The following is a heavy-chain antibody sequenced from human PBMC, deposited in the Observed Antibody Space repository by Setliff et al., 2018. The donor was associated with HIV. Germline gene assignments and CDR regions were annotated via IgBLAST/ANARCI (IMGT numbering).Heavy chain of an antibody. D-gene: IGHD3-22*01. CDR3: AREDYYDSSGYAFDI. J-gene: IGHJ3*02. Sequence: LSLTCTVSGGSISSGSYYWSWIRQPAGKGLEWIGRIYTSGSTNYNPSLESRVTISLDTSKNQFSLKLSSVTAADTAVYYCAREDYYDSSGYAFDIWGQGTMVTVSS. CDR2: IYTSGST. CDR1: GGSISSGSYY. V-gene: IGHV4-61*02.